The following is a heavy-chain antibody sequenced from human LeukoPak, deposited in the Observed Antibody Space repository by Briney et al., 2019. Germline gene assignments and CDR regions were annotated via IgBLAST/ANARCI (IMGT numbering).Heavy chain of an antibody. J-gene: IGHJ4*02. CDR1: GFTFRTYG. CDR3: ARDDCATSCYLDY. CDR2: ISSGGDYT. Sequence: GGSLRLSCAACGFTFRTYGIHWVRQAPGRGLEWVSAISSGGDYTNSADSVKGRSTISRDNSKNTLYLQMNSLLPDDTAVFYCARDDCATSCYLDYWGKGTLVAVSS. V-gene: IGHV3-NL1*01. D-gene: IGHD2-2*01.